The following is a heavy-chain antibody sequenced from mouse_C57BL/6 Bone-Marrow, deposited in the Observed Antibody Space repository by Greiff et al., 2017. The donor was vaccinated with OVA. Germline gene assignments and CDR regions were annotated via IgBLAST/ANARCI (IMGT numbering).Heavy chain of an antibody. CDR3: AREADYDGGYAMDY. V-gene: IGHV1-72*01. CDR2: IDPNSGGT. J-gene: IGHJ4*01. Sequence: QVQLQQPGAELVKPGASVKLSCKASGYTFTSYWMHWVKQRPGRGLEWIGGIDPNSGGTKYNEKFKSKATLTVDKPSSTAYMQLSSLTSEDSAVYYCAREADYDGGYAMDYWGQGTSVTVSS. D-gene: IGHD2-4*01. CDR1: GYTFTSYW.